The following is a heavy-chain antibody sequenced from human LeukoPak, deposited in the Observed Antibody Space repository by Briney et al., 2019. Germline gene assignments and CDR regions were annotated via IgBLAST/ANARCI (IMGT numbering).Heavy chain of an antibody. D-gene: IGHD6-13*01. CDR1: GYSFTSYY. CDR2: INPSGGST. V-gene: IGHV1-46*01. CDR3: ARSSRGVAAAGTRLGY. J-gene: IGHJ4*02. Sequence: ASVKVSCKASGYSFTSYYMHWVRQAPGQGLEWMGIINPSGGSTSYAQKFQGRVTMTRDTSTSTAYMELRSLRSDDTAVYYCARSSRGVAAAGTRLGYWGQGTLVTVSS.